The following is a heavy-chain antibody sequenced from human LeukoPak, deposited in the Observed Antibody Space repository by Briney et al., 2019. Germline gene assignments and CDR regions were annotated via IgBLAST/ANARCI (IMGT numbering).Heavy chain of an antibody. CDR1: GFTFSSSA. CDR2: ISYDGSNK. V-gene: IGHV3-30-3*01. CDR3: ARDRDSSGWYEGFGY. D-gene: IGHD6-19*01. J-gene: IGHJ4*02. Sequence: GGSLRLSCAASGFTFSSSAMHWVRQAPDKGLEWVAVISYDGSNKYYADSVKGRFTISRDNSKNTLYLQMNSLRADDTAVYYCARDRDSSGWYEGFGYWGQGTLVTVSS.